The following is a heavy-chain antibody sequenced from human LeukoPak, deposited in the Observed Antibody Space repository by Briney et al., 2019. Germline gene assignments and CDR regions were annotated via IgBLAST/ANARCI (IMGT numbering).Heavy chain of an antibody. CDR2: IKQDGSEK. Sequence: GSLRLSCAASGFTFSSYWMSWVRQAPGKGLEWVANIKQDGSEKYYVDSVKGRFTISRDNAKNSLYLQMNSLRAEDTAVYYCARLLWFGELYYYYGMDVWGQGTTVTVSS. CDR3: ARLLWFGELYYYYGMDV. V-gene: IGHV3-7*01. J-gene: IGHJ6*02. CDR1: GFTFSSYW. D-gene: IGHD3-10*01.